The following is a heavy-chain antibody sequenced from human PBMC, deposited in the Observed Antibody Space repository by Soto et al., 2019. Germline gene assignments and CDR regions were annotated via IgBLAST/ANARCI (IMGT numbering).Heavy chain of an antibody. J-gene: IGHJ1*01. Sequence: GASVKVSCKASGYTFTSYGSSWVRQAPGQGREWMGWISAYNGNTNYAQKFQGRVTITADESTSTAYMELSSLRSEDTAVYYCARFYGGRRGGWYGYFQHWGQGTLVTVSS. CDR3: ARFYGGRRGGWYGYFQH. CDR2: ISAYNGNT. D-gene: IGHD6-19*01. V-gene: IGHV1-18*01. CDR1: GYTFTSYG.